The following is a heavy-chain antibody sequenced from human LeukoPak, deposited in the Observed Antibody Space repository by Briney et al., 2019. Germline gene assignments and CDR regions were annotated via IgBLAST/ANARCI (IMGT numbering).Heavy chain of an antibody. V-gene: IGHV3-7*01. CDR2: IKQGGSEI. Sequence: GGSLRLSCSASGFTFSRFWMSWVRQAPGKGLEYVALIKQGGSEIYHTYSVKGRFTIPRDNATHSLYLQMNSLRVEDTALYYCARDRESESDSEGDYWGQGALVTVSS. J-gene: IGHJ4*02. D-gene: IGHD4-11*01. CDR3: ARDRESESDSEGDY. CDR1: GFTFSRFW.